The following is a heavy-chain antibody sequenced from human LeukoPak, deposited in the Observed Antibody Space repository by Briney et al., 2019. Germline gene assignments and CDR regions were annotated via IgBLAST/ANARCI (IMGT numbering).Heavy chain of an antibody. Sequence: ASVKVSCKASGYTFTSYGISWVRQAPGQGLEWMGWISAYNGNTNYAQKLQGRVTMTRDTSISTAYMGLSRLRSDDTAVYYCARLESSGADYWGQGTLVTVSS. CDR1: GYTFTSYG. D-gene: IGHD6-19*01. CDR2: ISAYNGNT. J-gene: IGHJ4*02. CDR3: ARLESSGADY. V-gene: IGHV1-18*01.